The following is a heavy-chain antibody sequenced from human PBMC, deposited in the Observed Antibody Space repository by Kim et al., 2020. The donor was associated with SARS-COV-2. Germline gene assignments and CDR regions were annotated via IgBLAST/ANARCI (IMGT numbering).Heavy chain of an antibody. CDR3: AGSGYYGGFDY. V-gene: IGHV4-59*01. Sequence: SETLSLTCTVSGGSISSYYWSWIRQPPGKGLEWIGYIYYSGSTNYNPSLKSRVTISVDTSKNQFSLKLSSVTAADTAVYYCAGSGYYGGFDYWGQGTLVTVSS. J-gene: IGHJ4*02. CDR2: IYYSGST. CDR1: GGSISSYY. D-gene: IGHD3-3*01.